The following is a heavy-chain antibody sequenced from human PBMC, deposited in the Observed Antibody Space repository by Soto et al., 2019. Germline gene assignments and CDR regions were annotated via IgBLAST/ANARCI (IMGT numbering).Heavy chain of an antibody. J-gene: IGHJ6*02. CDR1: GYTFTSYG. CDR2: ISAYDGYT. Sequence: QVQLVQSGAEVKKPGASVKVSCKASGYTFTSYGINWVRQAPGQGLEWLGWISAYDGYTTYAQILQGRVFMTTGTSTKTAYMELRSLRSDDTATYFCARGGYYDTSGSRNYHYYGMNVWGQGTTVTVSS. V-gene: IGHV1-18*01. D-gene: IGHD3-9*01. CDR3: ARGGYYDTSGSRNYHYYGMNV.